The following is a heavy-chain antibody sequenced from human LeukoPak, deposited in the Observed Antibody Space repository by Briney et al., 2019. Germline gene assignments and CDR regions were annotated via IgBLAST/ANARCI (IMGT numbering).Heavy chain of an antibody. CDR1: GYTFIAHY. J-gene: IGHJ4*01. CDR2: INPNSGGT. V-gene: IGHV1-2*06. Sequence: GASVKVSCKASGYTFIAHYMHWVRQAPGQGLEWMGRINPNSGGTNFAQKFQGRVTMTSDTSINTTYMELNSLRSDDTAVYYCARSKINAATLDHWGPGTLVTVSS. CDR3: ARSKINAATLDH. D-gene: IGHD2-15*01.